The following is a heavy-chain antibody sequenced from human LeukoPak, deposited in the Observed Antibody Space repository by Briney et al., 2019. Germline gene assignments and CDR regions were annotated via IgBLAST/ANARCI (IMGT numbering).Heavy chain of an antibody. CDR1: GFTFSDYY. Sequence: GGSLRLSCAAPGFTFSDYYMSWIPQAPGKGLEWVSYISSSGSTIYYADSVKGRFTISRDNAKNSLYLQMNSLRAEDTAVYYCARDHYDFWSGYLSVGNWFDPWGQGTLVTVSS. D-gene: IGHD3-3*01. J-gene: IGHJ5*02. CDR3: ARDHYDFWSGYLSVGNWFDP. V-gene: IGHV3-11*04. CDR2: ISSSGSTI.